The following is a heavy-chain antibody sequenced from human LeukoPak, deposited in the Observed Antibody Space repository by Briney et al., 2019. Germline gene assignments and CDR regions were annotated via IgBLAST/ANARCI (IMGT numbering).Heavy chain of an antibody. Sequence: GGSLRLSCAASGFTFSSYGMHWVRQAPGKGLEWVAVISYDGSNKYYADSVKGRFTISRDNSKNTLYLQMNSLRAEDTAVYYCAKSSTLPFFELLTDTPPYYYYGMDVWGQGTTVTVSS. D-gene: IGHD3-3*01. CDR2: ISYDGSNK. V-gene: IGHV3-30*18. J-gene: IGHJ6*02. CDR1: GFTFSSYG. CDR3: AKSSTLPFFELLTDTPPYYYYGMDV.